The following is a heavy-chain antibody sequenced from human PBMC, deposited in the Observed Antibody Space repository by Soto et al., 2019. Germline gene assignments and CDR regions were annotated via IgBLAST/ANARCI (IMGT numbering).Heavy chain of an antibody. CDR3: ARSSLYYYMDV. Sequence: PGGSLRLSCAASGFTFSSYAMSWVRQAPGKGLEWVSYISSSSGTIYYADSVKGRFTISRDNAKNTLYLQTNSLRAEDTAVYYCARSSLYYYMDVWGKGTTVTVSS. CDR1: GFTFSSYA. V-gene: IGHV3-48*01. CDR2: ISSSSGTI. J-gene: IGHJ6*03.